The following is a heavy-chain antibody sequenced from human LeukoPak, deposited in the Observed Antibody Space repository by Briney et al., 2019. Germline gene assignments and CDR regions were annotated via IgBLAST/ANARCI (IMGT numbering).Heavy chain of an antibody. V-gene: IGHV3-7*01. CDR3: ARDLHYDFWSGYFGNDY. J-gene: IGHJ4*02. CDR2: IKQDGSEK. Sequence: GGSLRLSCAASGFTFSSYGMSWVRQAPGKGLEWVANIKQDGSEKYYVDSVKGRFTISRDNAKNSLYLQMNSLRAEDTAVYYCARDLHYDFWSGYFGNDYWGQGTLVTVSS. CDR1: GFTFSSYG. D-gene: IGHD3-3*01.